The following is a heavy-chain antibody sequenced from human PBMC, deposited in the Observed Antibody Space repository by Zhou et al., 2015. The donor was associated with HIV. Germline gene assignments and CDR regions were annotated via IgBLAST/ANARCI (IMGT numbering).Heavy chain of an antibody. CDR3: ARKRRWLVRGGYYYYGMDV. V-gene: IGHV1-69*01. J-gene: IGHJ6*02. CDR1: GGTFSSYA. CDR2: IIPIFGTA. D-gene: IGHD6-19*01. Sequence: QVQLVQSGAEVKKPGSSVKVSCKASGGTFSSYAISWVRQAPGQGLEWMGGIIPIFGTANYAQKFQGRVTITADESTSTAYMELSSLRSEDTAVYYCARKRRWLVRGGYYYYGMDVWGQGTTVTVSS.